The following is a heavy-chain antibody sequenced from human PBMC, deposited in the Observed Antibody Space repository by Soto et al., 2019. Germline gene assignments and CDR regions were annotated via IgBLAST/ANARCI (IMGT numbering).Heavy chain of an antibody. J-gene: IGHJ6*02. Sequence: GGARRVGWGGSGGAFSEAGMKGGREAAGRVVDWVGRIKSKPDGGKPDYAAPVKGRFTISRDDLRNTLYLQMNSLKTEDTAVYYCSTDYIYYGSQNYFPGRESAMDVWGQGT. D-gene: IGHD3-10*01. CDR2: IKSKPDGGKP. CDR1: GGAFSEAG. V-gene: IGHV3-15*07. CDR3: STDYIYYGSQNYFPGRESAMDV.